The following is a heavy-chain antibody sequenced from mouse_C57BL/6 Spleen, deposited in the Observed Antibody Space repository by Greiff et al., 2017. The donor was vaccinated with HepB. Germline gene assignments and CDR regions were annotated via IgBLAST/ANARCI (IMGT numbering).Heavy chain of an antibody. CDR3: ADGLHVSSYDYAMDY. CDR1: GFNIKDYY. J-gene: IGHJ4*01. Sequence: VQLQQSGAELVKPGASVKLSCTASGFNIKDYYMHWVKQRTEQGLEWIGRIDPEDGETKYAPKFQGKATITADTSSNTAYLQLSSLTSEDTAVYYCADGLHVSSYDYAMDYCGQGTSVTVSS. V-gene: IGHV14-2*01. CDR2: IDPEDGET. D-gene: IGHD1-1*01.